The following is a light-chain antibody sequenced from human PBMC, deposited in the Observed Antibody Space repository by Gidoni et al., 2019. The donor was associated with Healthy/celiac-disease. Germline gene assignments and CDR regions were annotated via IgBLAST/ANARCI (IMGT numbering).Light chain of an antibody. J-gene: IGLJ1*01. Sequence: QSALTQPPSASGSPGQSVTISCTGTSSDVAGYNYVSWYQQHPGKAPKLMIYEVSKRPSGGPDRFSGSKSGNTASLTVSGLQAEDEADYYCSSYAGSNNPGVFGTGTKVTVL. CDR2: EVS. V-gene: IGLV2-8*01. CDR1: SSDVAGYNY. CDR3: SSYAGSNNPGV.